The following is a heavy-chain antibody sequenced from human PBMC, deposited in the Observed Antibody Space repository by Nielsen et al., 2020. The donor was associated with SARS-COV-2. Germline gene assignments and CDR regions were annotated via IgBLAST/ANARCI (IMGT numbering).Heavy chain of an antibody. CDR2: ISSSSSYI. CDR3: ARGRGSYYLRAFDI. J-gene: IGHJ3*02. V-gene: IGHV3-21*01. D-gene: IGHD1-26*01. CDR1: GFTFSSYS. Sequence: GGSLRLSCAASGFTFSSYSMNWVRQAPGKGLEWVSSISSSSSYIYYADSVKGRFTISRDNAKNSLYLQMNSLRAEDTAVYYCARGRGSYYLRAFDIWGQGTMVTVSS.